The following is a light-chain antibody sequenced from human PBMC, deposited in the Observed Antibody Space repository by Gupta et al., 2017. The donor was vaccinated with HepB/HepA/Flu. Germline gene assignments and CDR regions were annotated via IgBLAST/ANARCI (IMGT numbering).Light chain of an antibody. Sequence: QSALTQPASVSVSPGQSITISCTGTSSDVGGYDSVSWYQQHPGKAPKLMMYNVSNRPSGVSNRFSGSKSDNTASLTISGLQAEDEADYYCSSYTTTSTVVFGGGTKLTVL. CDR2: NVS. J-gene: IGLJ2*01. V-gene: IGLV2-14*01. CDR1: SSDVGGYDS. CDR3: SSYTTTSTVV.